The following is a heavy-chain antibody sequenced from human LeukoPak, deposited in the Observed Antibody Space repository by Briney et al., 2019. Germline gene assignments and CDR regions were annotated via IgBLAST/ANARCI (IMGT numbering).Heavy chain of an antibody. J-gene: IGHJ3*02. CDR3: ARRSRVGATTNAFDI. Sequence: GSAVNVSCKASGYTFTGYYMHWVRQAPGQGLEWMGRINPNSGGTNYAQKFQGRVTMTRDTSISTAYMELSRLRSDDTAVYYCARRSRVGATTNAFDIWGQGTMVTVSS. CDR1: GYTFTGYY. V-gene: IGHV1-2*06. D-gene: IGHD1-26*01. CDR2: INPNSGGT.